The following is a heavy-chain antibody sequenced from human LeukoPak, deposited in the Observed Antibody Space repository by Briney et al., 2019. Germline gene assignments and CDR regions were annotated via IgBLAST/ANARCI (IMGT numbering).Heavy chain of an antibody. Sequence: ASVKVSCKASGYTFTGYYMHWVRQAPGQGLEWMGWINPNSGGTNYAQKFQGRVTMTRDTSISTVYMELSRLRSDDTAVYYCARVPTYDFWSGYVDYWGQGTLVTVSS. CDR2: INPNSGGT. D-gene: IGHD3-3*01. CDR3: ARVPTYDFWSGYVDY. V-gene: IGHV1-2*02. CDR1: GYTFTGYY. J-gene: IGHJ4*02.